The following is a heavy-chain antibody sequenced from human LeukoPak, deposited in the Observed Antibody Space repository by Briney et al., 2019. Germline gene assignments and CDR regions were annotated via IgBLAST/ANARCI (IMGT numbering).Heavy chain of an antibody. D-gene: IGHD4-17*01. Sequence: SETLSLTCAVYGGSFSGYYWSWIRPPPGKGLEWIGVVNHSASTDNNPSLKSRDTISVDTTKNQSSLKLSSVTAADTAVYYCARVDLRPEPQIDYWGQGTLVTVSS. V-gene: IGHV4-34*04. CDR2: VNHSAST. CDR3: ARVDLRPEPQIDY. J-gene: IGHJ4*02. CDR1: GGSFSGYY.